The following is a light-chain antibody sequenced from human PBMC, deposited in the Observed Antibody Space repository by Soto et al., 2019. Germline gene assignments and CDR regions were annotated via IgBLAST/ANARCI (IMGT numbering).Light chain of an antibody. CDR3: SSYAGSSNV. V-gene: IGLV2-8*01. CDR2: EVN. J-gene: IGLJ1*01. Sequence: QSALTQPPSASGSPGQSVAISCTGTSSDVGGYNYVSWYQQHPGKAPKLMIYEVNKRPSGVPDRFSGSKSSNTASLTVSDNQAEDEADYYCSSYAGSSNVFGTGTKVTVL. CDR1: SSDVGGYNY.